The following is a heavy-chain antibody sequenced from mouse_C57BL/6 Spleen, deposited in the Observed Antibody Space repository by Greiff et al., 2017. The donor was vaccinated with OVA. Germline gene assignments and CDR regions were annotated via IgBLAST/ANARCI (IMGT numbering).Heavy chain of an antibody. V-gene: IGHV1-22*01. Sequence: EVQLQESGPELVKPGASVKMSCKASGYTFTDYNMHWVKQSHGKSLEWIGYINPNNGGTSYNQKFKGKATLTVNKSSSTAYMELRSLTSEDSAVYYCARWDYYGSSYNLFAYWGQGTLVTVSA. J-gene: IGHJ3*01. D-gene: IGHD1-1*01. CDR1: GYTFTDYN. CDR3: ARWDYYGSSYNLFAY. CDR2: INPNNGGT.